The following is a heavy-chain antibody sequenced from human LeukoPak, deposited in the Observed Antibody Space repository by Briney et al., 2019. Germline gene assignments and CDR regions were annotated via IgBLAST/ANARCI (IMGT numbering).Heavy chain of an antibody. Sequence: GRSLRLSCAASGFTFDDYAMHWVRQAPGKGLEWVSGISWNIDNIDYADSVRGRFTISRDNAKNSLYLQMNSLRAEDTALYYCAKDYDYGFDYWSQGTLVIVSS. CDR1: GFTFDDYA. V-gene: IGHV3-9*01. D-gene: IGHD4-17*01. J-gene: IGHJ4*02. CDR2: ISWNIDNI. CDR3: AKDYDYGFDY.